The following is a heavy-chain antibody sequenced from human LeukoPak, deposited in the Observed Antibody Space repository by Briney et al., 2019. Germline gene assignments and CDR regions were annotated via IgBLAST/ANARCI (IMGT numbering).Heavy chain of an antibody. CDR3: ARREVGLQSSGIDY. J-gene: IGHJ4*02. CDR1: GGSISTYY. CDR2: VDYSGST. V-gene: IGHV4-59*08. D-gene: IGHD3-22*01. Sequence: SETLSLTCTVSGGSISTYYWSWIRQPPGKGLEWSGCVDYSGSTNYNPSLKSRVTISVDTSKNQFSLKLSSVTAADTAVYYCARREVGLQSSGIDYWGQGTLVTVSS.